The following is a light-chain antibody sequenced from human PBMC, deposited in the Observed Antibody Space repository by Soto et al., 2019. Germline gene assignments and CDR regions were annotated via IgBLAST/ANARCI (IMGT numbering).Light chain of an antibody. CDR2: WAS. CDR3: QQYYSSPYT. Sequence: DIVMTQSPDSLAVSLGERATINCKSSQTVLYNTDNKDYLAWYQQKPGQPPNLLIYWASTRESGVPDRFSGSGSGTDFTLTISSLQAEDVAIYYCQQYYSSPYTFGQRTKVEIK. CDR1: QTVLYNTDNKDY. J-gene: IGKJ2*01. V-gene: IGKV4-1*01.